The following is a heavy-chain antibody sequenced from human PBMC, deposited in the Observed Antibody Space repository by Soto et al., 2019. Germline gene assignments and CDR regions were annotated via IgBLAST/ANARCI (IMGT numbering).Heavy chain of an antibody. J-gene: IGHJ3*02. Sequence: GASVKVSCKASGYTFTSYYMHWVRQAPGQGLEWMGIISPSGGGTSYAQKFQGRVTMTRDTSTSTVYMELSSLRSEDTAVYYCARRSGYEAFDIWGQGTMVTVSS. V-gene: IGHV1-46*03. CDR1: GYTFTSYY. D-gene: IGHD3-3*01. CDR3: ARRSGYEAFDI. CDR2: ISPSGGGT.